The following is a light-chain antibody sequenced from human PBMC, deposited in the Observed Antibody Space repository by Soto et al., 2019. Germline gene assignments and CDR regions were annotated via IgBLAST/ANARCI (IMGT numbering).Light chain of an antibody. V-gene: IGKV3-20*01. CDR3: QQYGFSPWM. Sequence: EVGLTQSPGTLSLAPGERATLSCRASQSVSSTYLAWYRPKSGQAPRLLVYGTSSRASGIPDRFSGSGSGTDFHLTISILRPEYVAVYYFQQYGFSPWMFGQGTKLEIK. J-gene: IGKJ1*01. CDR1: QSVSSTY. CDR2: GTS.